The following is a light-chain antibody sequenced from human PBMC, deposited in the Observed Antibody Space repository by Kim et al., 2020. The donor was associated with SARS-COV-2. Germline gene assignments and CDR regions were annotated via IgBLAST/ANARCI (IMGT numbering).Light chain of an antibody. CDR2: WAS. Sequence: DIVMTQSPDSLAVPLGERATINCKSSQSVLYSSNNNDLLAWFQLKPGQPPKVLIYWASTRESGVPDRFSASGSGTDFTLTISSLQAEDVAVYYCLQYFNTPYTFGQGTKLEI. V-gene: IGKV4-1*01. CDR3: LQYFNTPYT. J-gene: IGKJ2*01. CDR1: QSVLYSSNNNDL.